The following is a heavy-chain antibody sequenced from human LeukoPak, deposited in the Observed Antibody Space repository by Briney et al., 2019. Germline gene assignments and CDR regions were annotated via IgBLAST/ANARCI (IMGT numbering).Heavy chain of an antibody. D-gene: IGHD2-21*02. CDR3: AREYVAYCGGDCYSPLSP. V-gene: IGHV1-46*01. CDR2: IIPSSGST. J-gene: IGHJ5*02. CDR1: GYAFTSYH. Sequence: ASVKVSCKAPGYAFTSYHIHWMRQAPGQGLGWMGIIIPSSGSTTYAQKFQGRVTMTRDTSTSTVYMELSSLTSDDTAVYFCAREYVAYCGGDCYSPLSPWGQGTLVTVSS.